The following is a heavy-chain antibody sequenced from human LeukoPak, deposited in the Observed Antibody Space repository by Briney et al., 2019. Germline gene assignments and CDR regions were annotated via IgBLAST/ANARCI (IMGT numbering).Heavy chain of an antibody. V-gene: IGHV3-43D*03. J-gene: IGHJ4*02. CDR2: INWDGSLI. CDR1: GFSFDDHA. CDR3: ARDMTAHSSAVSGVPGDY. Sequence: PGGSLRLSCAASGFSFDDHAMHWVRQAPGKGLEWVSLINWDGSLIYYGDSVRGRFTISRDNSKNSLFLQMHSLRAGDSAFYYCARDMTAHSSAVSGVPGDYWGQGTLVTVSS. D-gene: IGHD2-21*02.